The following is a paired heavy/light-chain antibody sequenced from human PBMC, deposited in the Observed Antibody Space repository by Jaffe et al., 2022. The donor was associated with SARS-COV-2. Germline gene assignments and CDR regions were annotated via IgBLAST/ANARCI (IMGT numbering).Heavy chain of an antibody. CDR2: ISGYTGEA. Sequence: QVQLLQSGAEVRKPGASVKVSCKASGYRFTTFGITWVRQAPGQGLEWVGWISGYTGEAKYAEKVQDRVTMTTDTSTSTAYMELRSLGFDDTAVYYCAREGYCSRTSCYTIDYWGQGTLVTVSS. J-gene: IGHJ4*02. D-gene: IGHD2-2*02. CDR3: AREGYCSRTSCYTIDY. V-gene: IGHV1-18*01. CDR1: GYRFTTFG.
Light chain of an antibody. J-gene: IGLJ1*01. CDR2: EVT. V-gene: IGLV2-23*02. CDR1: NSDLGNYDL. CDR3: CSYAGSTYV. Sequence: QSALTQPASVSGSPGQSITISCTGTNSDLGNYDLVSWYQHHPGKAPKLMIYEVTKRPSGVSDRFSGSKSGNTASLTISGLQAEDEADYHCCSYAGSTYVFGTGTRVTVL.